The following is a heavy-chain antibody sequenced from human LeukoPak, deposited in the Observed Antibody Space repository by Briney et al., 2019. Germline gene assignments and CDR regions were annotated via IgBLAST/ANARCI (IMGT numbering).Heavy chain of an antibody. J-gene: IGHJ5*02. Sequence: SVKVSCKASGGTFSSYAISWVRQAPGQGLEWMGGIIPIFGTANYAQKFQGRVTITTDESTSTAYMELSSLRSEDAAVYYCARDTIDSSSWFNWFDPWGQGTLVTVSS. D-gene: IGHD6-13*01. V-gene: IGHV1-69*05. CDR3: ARDTIDSSSWFNWFDP. CDR2: IIPIFGTA. CDR1: GGTFSSYA.